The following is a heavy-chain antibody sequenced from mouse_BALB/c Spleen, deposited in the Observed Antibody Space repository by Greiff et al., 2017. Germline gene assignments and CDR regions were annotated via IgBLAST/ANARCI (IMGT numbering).Heavy chain of an antibody. J-gene: IGHJ2*01. V-gene: IGHV14-1*02. D-gene: IGHD2-4*01. Sequence: VQLQQSGAELVRPGALVKLSCKASGFNIKDYYMHWVKQRPEQGLEWIGWIDPENGNTIYDPKFQGKASITADTSSNTAYLQLSSLTSEDTAVYYCASATMITTYYFDYWGQGTTLTVSS. CDR3: ASATMITTYYFDY. CDR1: GFNIKDYY. CDR2: IDPENGNT.